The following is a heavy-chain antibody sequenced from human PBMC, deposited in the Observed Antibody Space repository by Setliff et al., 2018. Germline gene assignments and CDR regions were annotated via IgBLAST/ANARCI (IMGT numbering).Heavy chain of an antibody. Sequence: PGGSLRLSCAASGFTFSTYSMNWVRQAPGKGLVWVSRINRDGSYTVYADSVEGRFTISRDNAKNTLYLQMNSLEAKDTAVYYCARGGCSATSCLDYWGQGILVTDSS. CDR2: INRDGSYT. J-gene: IGHJ4*02. V-gene: IGHV3-74*01. D-gene: IGHD2-2*01. CDR3: ARGGCSATSCLDY. CDR1: GFTFSTYS.